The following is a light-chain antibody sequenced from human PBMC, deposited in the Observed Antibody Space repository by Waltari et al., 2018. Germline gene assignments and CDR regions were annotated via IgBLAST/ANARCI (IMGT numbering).Light chain of an antibody. J-gene: IGLJ2*01. CDR2: EVT. Sequence: QSALTQPASVSGSPGQSITISCTGTNSDVGSYDFVSWYQQHPGKVPKVMIYEVTKRPSEVSDRFSGSKSGNTASLTISGLHAEDEADYYCCSYSTSGSILFGGGSKLTVL. CDR1: NSDVGSYDF. V-gene: IGLV2-23*02. CDR3: CSYSTSGSIL.